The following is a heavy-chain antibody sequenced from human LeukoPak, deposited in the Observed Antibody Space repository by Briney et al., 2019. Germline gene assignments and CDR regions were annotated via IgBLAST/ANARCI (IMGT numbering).Heavy chain of an antibody. CDR1: GFTFSSYA. CDR3: AKGPRWLGSYYFDY. J-gene: IGHJ4*02. CDR2: ISGSGGST. V-gene: IGHV3-23*01. Sequence: GGSLRLSCAASGFTFSSYAMSWVRQPPGKGLEWVSAISGSGGSTYYADSVKGRFTISRDNSKNTLYLQMNSLRAEDTAVYYCAKGPRWLGSYYFDYWGQGTLVTVSS. D-gene: IGHD6-19*01.